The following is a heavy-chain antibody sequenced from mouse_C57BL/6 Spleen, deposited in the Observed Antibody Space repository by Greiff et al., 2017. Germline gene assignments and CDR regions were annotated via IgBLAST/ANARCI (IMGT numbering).Heavy chain of an antibody. D-gene: IGHD2-5*01. Sequence: QVQLQQSGAELVKPGASVKISCKASGYAFSSYWMNWVQQRPGKGLEWIGQIYPGDGATNYNGKFKGKATLTADKSSSTAYMQLSSLTSEDSAVYFCARSGSNLYYYAMDYWGQGTSVTVSS. CDR3: ARSGSNLYYYAMDY. V-gene: IGHV1-80*01. CDR2: IYPGDGAT. CDR1: GYAFSSYW. J-gene: IGHJ4*01.